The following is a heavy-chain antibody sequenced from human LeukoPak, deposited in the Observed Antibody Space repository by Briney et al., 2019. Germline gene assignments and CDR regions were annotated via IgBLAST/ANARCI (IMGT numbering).Heavy chain of an antibody. CDR1: GGSFSGYY. CDR3: ARGLHGGKGGYNY. Sequence: SETLSLTCAVYGGSFSGYYWSWIRQPPPKGLEWIGEINHSGSTNYNPSLKSRVTISVDTSKNQFSLKLSSVTAADTAVYYCARGLHGGKGGYNYWGQGTLVTVSS. J-gene: IGHJ4*02. D-gene: IGHD4-23*01. V-gene: IGHV4-34*01. CDR2: INHSGST.